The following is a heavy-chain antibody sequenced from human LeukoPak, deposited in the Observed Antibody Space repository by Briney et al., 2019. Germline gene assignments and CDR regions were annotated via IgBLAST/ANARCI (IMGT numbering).Heavy chain of an antibody. D-gene: IGHD4-17*01. CDR1: GGSISSGDYY. CDR3: ARTMTTVTDYYSDY. V-gene: IGHV4-30-4*01. Sequence: PSQTLSLTCTVSGGSISSGDYYWSWIRQPPGKGLEWIGYIYYSGSTYYNPSLKSRVTISVDTSKNQFSLKLSSVTAADTAVYYCARTMTTVTDYYSDYWGQGTLVTVSS. CDR2: IYYSGST. J-gene: IGHJ4*02.